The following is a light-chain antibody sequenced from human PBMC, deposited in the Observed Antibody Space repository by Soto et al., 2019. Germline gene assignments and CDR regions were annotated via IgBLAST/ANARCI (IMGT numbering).Light chain of an antibody. Sequence: QSVLTQPASVSGSPGQSITISCTGTSSDIGDSNYVSWYQQHPGKAPKLVIYDVSNRPSGVSNRFSGSKSANTASLTISGLQAEYEADYYCSSFRSSSTSYVFGTGTKLTVL. J-gene: IGLJ1*01. V-gene: IGLV2-14*03. CDR1: SSDIGDSNY. CDR2: DVS. CDR3: SSFRSSSTSYV.